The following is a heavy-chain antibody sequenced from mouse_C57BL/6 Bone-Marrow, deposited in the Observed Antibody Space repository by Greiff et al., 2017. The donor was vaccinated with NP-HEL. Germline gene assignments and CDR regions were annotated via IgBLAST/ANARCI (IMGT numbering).Heavy chain of an antibody. CDR3: TTGGSSPYAMDY. J-gene: IGHJ4*01. CDR1: GFNIKDDY. Sequence: EVKLVESGAELVRPGASVKLSCTASGFNIKDDYMHWVKQRPELGLEWIGWIDPENGDTEYASKFQGKATITADTSSNTAYLQLSSLTSEDTAVYYCTTGGSSPYAMDYWGQGTSVTVSS. V-gene: IGHV14-4*01. CDR2: IDPENGDT. D-gene: IGHD1-1*01.